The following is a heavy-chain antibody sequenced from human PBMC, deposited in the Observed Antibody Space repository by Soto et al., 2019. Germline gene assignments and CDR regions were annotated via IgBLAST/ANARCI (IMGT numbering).Heavy chain of an antibody. Sequence: QVQLQESGPGLVKPSQTLSLICTVSGGSINSGGYYWNWIRQHPRKGLEWIGYIFYSGSTYYNPFLRSRVTISADSSENQFSLNLISVTAADTAVYFCAGGYRQSGYSSSWVFDYWGQGTLVNVSS. CDR1: GGSINSGGYY. D-gene: IGHD6-13*01. V-gene: IGHV4-31*03. CDR2: IFYSGST. J-gene: IGHJ4*02. CDR3: AGGYRQSGYSSSWVFDY.